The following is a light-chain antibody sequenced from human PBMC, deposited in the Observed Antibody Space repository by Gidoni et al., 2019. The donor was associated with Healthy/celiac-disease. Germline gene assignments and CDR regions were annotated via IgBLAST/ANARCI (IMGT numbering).Light chain of an antibody. CDR3: QQSYSTPKT. V-gene: IGKV1-39*01. CDR1: QSISSY. Sequence: DIPMTQSPSSLSASVGDRVTITCRASQSISSYLNWYQQKPGKAPKLLIYAASSLQSGVPSRFSGSGSWTDFTLTISSLQPEDFATYYCQQSYSTPKTFGPGTKVDIK. CDR2: AAS. J-gene: IGKJ3*01.